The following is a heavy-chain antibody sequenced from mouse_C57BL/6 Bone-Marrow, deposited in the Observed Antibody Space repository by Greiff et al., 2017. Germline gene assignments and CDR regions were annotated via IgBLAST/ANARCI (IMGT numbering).Heavy chain of an antibody. J-gene: IGHJ1*03. CDR3: TTLTGWYFDV. D-gene: IGHD4-1*01. V-gene: IGHV14-4*01. CDR1: GFNIKDDY. Sequence: EVKLEESGAELVRPGASVKLSCTASGFNIKDDYMHWVQQRPEQGLEWIGWIDPENGDTEYASKFQGKATITADTSSNTACLQLSSLTSEDTAVYYCTTLTGWYFDVWGTGTTVTVSS. CDR2: IDPENGDT.